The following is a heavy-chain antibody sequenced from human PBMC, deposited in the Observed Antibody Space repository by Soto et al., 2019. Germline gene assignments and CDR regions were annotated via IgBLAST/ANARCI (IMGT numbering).Heavy chain of an antibody. J-gene: IGHJ4*02. D-gene: IGHD3-3*01. CDR3: TTGPHYDFWSCYDY. Sequence: GGSLRLSCAASGFTFSNAWMSWVRQAPGKGLEWVGRIKSKSDGGTTDYAAPVKGRFTISRDDSKNTLYLQMNSLKTEDTAVYYCTTGPHYDFWSCYDYWGQGTLVTVSS. CDR2: IKSKSDGGTT. CDR1: GFTFSNAW. V-gene: IGHV3-15*01.